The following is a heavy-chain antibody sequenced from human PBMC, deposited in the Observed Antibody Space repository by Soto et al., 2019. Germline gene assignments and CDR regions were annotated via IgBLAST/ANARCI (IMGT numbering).Heavy chain of an antibody. J-gene: IGHJ6*02. V-gene: IGHV4-34*01. Sequence: SETLSLTCVVSGGSLSDYFWSWIRQPPGMALEWIGEINHLGSINYNPSLKSRVTISVDKSKNQFSLKLSSVTAADTAVYYCARHFTPEHRMDVWGQGTTVTVSS. CDR1: GGSLSDYF. CDR2: INHLGSI. CDR3: ARHFTPEHRMDV. D-gene: IGHD2-15*01.